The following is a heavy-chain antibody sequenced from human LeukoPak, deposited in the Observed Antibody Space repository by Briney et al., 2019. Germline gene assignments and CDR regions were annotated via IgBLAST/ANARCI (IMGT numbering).Heavy chain of an antibody. CDR2: ISSSGSTI. CDR3: ARSDTMVRGVIYHDGMDV. V-gene: IGHV3-48*03. Sequence: GGSPRLSCAASGFTFSSYEMNWVRQAPGKGLEWVSYISSSGSTIYYADSVKGRFTISRDNAKNSLYLQMNSLRAEDTAVYYCARSDTMVRGVIYHDGMDVWGQGTTVTVSS. D-gene: IGHD3-10*01. CDR1: GFTFSSYE. J-gene: IGHJ6*02.